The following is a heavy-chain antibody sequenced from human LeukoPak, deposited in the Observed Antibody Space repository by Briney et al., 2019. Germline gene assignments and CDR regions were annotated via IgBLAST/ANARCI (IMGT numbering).Heavy chain of an antibody. Sequence: GGSLRLSCAASGFTFSDCYMSWTRQAPGKGLEWVSYISRGGSTIYYADSVKGRFTISRDNANNSLYLQMNSLRAEDTAVYYCATYSSSPEYFHHWGQGTLVTVSS. V-gene: IGHV3-11*04. J-gene: IGHJ1*01. D-gene: IGHD6-6*01. CDR2: ISRGGSTI. CDR3: ATYSSSPEYFHH. CDR1: GFTFSDCY.